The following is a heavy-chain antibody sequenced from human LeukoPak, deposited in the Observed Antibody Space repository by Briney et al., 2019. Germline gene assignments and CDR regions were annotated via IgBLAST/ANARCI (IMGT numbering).Heavy chain of an antibody. Sequence: GGSLRLSCAASGFTFSNAWMSWVRQAPGKGLEWVGRIKSKTDGGTTDYAAPVKGRFTISRDDSKNTLYLQMNSLKTEDTAVYYCTTDRSSSWLGIDYWGQGTLVTVSS. CDR3: TTDRSSSWLGIDY. CDR1: GFTFSNAW. D-gene: IGHD6-13*01. CDR2: IKSKTDGGTT. J-gene: IGHJ4*02. V-gene: IGHV3-15*01.